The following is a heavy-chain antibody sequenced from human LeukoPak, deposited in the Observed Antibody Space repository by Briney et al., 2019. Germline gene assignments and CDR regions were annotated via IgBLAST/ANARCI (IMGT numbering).Heavy chain of an antibody. CDR1: GGSISSGGYY. V-gene: IGHV4-30-2*01. J-gene: IGHJ5*02. D-gene: IGHD1-7*01. CDR3: AKGVYWNFNWFDP. CDR2: IYHSGST. Sequence: SETLSLTCTVSGGSISSGGYYWSWIRQPPGKGLEWIGYIYHSGSTYYNPSLKSRVTISVDRSKNQFSLKLSSVTAADTAVYYCAKGVYWNFNWFDPWGQGTLVTVSS.